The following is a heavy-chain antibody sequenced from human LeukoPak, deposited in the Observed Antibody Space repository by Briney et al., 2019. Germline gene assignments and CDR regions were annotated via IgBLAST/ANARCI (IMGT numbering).Heavy chain of an antibody. Sequence: QSGGSLRLSCAASGFTFSSYFIIWVHQAPGKGLEWVSAISGSGGSTYYADSVKGRFTISRDNAKNTLYLQMNSLRAEDTAVYYCARYDYYDSSGYKIAEYFQHWGQGTLVTVSS. CDR3: ARYDYYDSSGYKIAEYFQH. V-gene: IGHV3-23*01. J-gene: IGHJ1*01. D-gene: IGHD3-22*01. CDR1: GFTFSSYF. CDR2: ISGSGGST.